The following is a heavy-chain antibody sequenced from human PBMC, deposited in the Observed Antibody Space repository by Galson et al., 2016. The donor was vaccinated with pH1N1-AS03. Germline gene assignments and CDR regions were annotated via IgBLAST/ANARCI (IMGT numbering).Heavy chain of an antibody. V-gene: IGHV5-51*01. Sequence: QSGAEVKKPGESLKISCKVSGYSFSVYWIGWVRQMPGKGLEWVGLIYPDGSDTRYNPAFQGQVTISADTSNSTAYMQWNGLKASDTAMYYCARQRAVRAFDHWGQGTPVTVSS. CDR3: ARQRAVRAFDH. D-gene: IGHD3-10*01. J-gene: IGHJ4*02. CDR2: IYPDGSDT. CDR1: GYSFSVYW.